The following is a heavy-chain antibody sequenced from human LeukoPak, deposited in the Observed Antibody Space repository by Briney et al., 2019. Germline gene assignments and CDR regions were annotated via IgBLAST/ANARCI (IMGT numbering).Heavy chain of an antibody. CDR3: ARVVAEGGDYYFDY. CDR2: IYYTGGT. V-gene: IGHV4-39*01. CDR1: GGSITSSSHY. J-gene: IGHJ4*02. D-gene: IGHD2-15*01. Sequence: SETLSLTCSVSGGSITSSSHYWAWIRQSPEKGLEWIGSIYYTGGTFYNPSLKSRVTMSVDTSKNQFSLKLSSVTAADTAVYYCARVVAEGGDYYFDYWGQGTLVTVSS.